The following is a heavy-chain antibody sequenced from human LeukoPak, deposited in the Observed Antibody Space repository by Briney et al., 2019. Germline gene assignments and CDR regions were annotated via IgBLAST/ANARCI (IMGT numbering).Heavy chain of an antibody. D-gene: IGHD1-7*01. CDR1: GFTFGDYA. CDR3: TRPNWNYDLGSGGPFDY. V-gene: IGHV3-49*03. J-gene: IGHJ4*02. CDR2: IRSKAYGGTT. Sequence: GGSLRLSCTASGFTFGDYAMSWFRQAPGKGLEWVGFIRSKAYGGTTEYAASVKGRFTSSRDDSKSIAYLQMNSLKTEDTAVYYCTRPNWNYDLGSGGPFDYWGQGTLVTVSS.